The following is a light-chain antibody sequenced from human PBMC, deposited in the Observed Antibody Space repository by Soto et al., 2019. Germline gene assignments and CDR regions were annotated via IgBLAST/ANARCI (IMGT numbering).Light chain of an antibody. V-gene: IGLV2-14*03. CDR3: NSYTSSSTYV. J-gene: IGLJ1*01. Sequence: QSVLTQPASVSGSPGQSITISCTGTSSDVGGFNYVSWYQQHPGKAPKLMIYDVTNRPSGVSYRFSGSKSGNTASLTISGLQVEDEADYYCNSYTSSSTYVFGTGTKSPS. CDR2: DVT. CDR1: SSDVGGFNY.